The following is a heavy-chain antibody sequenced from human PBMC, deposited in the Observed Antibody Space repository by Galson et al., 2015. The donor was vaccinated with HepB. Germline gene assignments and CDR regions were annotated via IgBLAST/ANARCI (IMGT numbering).Heavy chain of an antibody. Sequence: SLRLSCAASGCTFSHYWMIWVGQAPGKGLEGVANIKQDGREKYYVDSVKGRFTISRDNAKNSLYLQVNSLRVEDTAGYYCASCIVVVAAAKDLLDFWGQGTLVTVSS. CDR3: ASCIVVVAAAKDLLDF. D-gene: IGHD2-2*01. J-gene: IGHJ4*02. V-gene: IGHV3-7*01. CDR2: IKQDGREK. CDR1: GCTFSHYW.